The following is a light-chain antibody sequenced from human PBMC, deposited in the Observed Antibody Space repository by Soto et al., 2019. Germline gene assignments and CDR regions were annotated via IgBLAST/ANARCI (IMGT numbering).Light chain of an antibody. J-gene: IGKJ4*01. CDR2: GAF. CDR1: QDITKY. Sequence: DIRLTQSPAFLSASEGDRVTITCRASQDITKYLAWFQQKPGRAPKLLIYGAFTLQRGVPSRFSGRGSGTEFTLTISSLQPEDFATYYCQQVDTYPMTFGGGTKVDIK. CDR3: QQVDTYPMT. V-gene: IGKV1-9*01.